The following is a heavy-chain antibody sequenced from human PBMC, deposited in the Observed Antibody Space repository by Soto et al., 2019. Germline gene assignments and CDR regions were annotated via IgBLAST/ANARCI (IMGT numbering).Heavy chain of an antibody. D-gene: IGHD6-25*01. V-gene: IGHV3-33*01. CDR2: IWYDGSNK. J-gene: IGHJ4*02. CDR3: ARDNIRRRLHTQFDD. CDR1: GFTFSSYG. Sequence: GGSLRLSCAASGFTFSSYGMHWVRQAPGKGLEWVAVIWYDGSNKYYADSVKGRFTISRDNSKNTLYLQMNSLRAEDTAVYDCARDNIRRRLHTQFDDWGQGTLVTGSS.